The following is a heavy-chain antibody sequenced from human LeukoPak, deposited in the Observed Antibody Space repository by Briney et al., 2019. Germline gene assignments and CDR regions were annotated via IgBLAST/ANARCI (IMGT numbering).Heavy chain of an antibody. CDR2: ISGSGGST. D-gene: IGHD3-22*01. J-gene: IGHJ4*02. CDR1: GFTFSSYA. Sequence: GGSLRLSCAASGFTFSSYAMSWVRQAPGKGLEWVSAISGSGGSTYYADSVKGRFTISRDNSKNTLYLQMNSLRAEDAAVYYCAKEIYYYDSSGYSSWGQGTLVTVSS. V-gene: IGHV3-23*01. CDR3: AKEIYYYDSSGYSS.